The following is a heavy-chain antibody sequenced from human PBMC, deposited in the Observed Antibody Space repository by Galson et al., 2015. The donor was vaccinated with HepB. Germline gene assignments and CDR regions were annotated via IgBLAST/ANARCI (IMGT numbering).Heavy chain of an antibody. CDR3: ARVRDGYNPVDY. D-gene: IGHD5-24*01. CDR1: GFTFSSYS. CDR2: ISSSSSYI. J-gene: IGHJ4*02. V-gene: IGHV3-21*01. Sequence: SLRLSCAASGFTFSSYSMNWVRQAPGKGLEWVSSISSSSSYIYYADSVKGRFTISRDNAKNSLYLQMNSLRAEDTAVYYCARVRDGYNPVDYWGQGTLVTVSS.